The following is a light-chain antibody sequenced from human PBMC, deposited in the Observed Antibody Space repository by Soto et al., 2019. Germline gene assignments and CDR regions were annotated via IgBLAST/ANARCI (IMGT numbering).Light chain of an antibody. CDR3: QQYGSSPGT. V-gene: IGKV3-20*01. Sequence: EIVLTQSPGTLSLSPGERATLSCRASQSVSSSYLAWYQQKPGQAPRLLIYGASSRATGIPDRFSGSGSGTDFTLTISRREPEGFAVYYCQQYGSSPGTFGQGTKVEIK. J-gene: IGKJ1*01. CDR2: GAS. CDR1: QSVSSSY.